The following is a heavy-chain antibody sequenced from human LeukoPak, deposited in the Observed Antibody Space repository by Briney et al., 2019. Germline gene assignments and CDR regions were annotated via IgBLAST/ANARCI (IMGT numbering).Heavy chain of an antibody. D-gene: IGHD3-10*01. Sequence: PGGSLRLSCAASGFTSDDYGMSWLRQATAKGLEWVSGIRRNGGSRGYADSVKGRFTISRDTAKNSLYLQMNSLRAEDTALYHCARGNSNFDYWGQGTLVTVSS. CDR3: ARGNSNFDY. J-gene: IGHJ4*02. CDR2: IRRNGGSR. CDR1: GFTSDDYG. V-gene: IGHV3-20*01.